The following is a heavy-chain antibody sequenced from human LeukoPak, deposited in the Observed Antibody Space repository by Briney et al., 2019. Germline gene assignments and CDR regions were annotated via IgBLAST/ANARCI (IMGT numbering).Heavy chain of an antibody. J-gene: IGHJ6*02. Sequence: GGSLRLSCVASGFTFRSYDMHWVRQATGKGLEWVSAIGSAGDTYYPDSVKGRFTISRENARNSLFLQMNGLRAGDTAVYYCARGGGSSTGIRYGMDVWGPGTTVIVSS. V-gene: IGHV3-13*04. CDR2: IGSAGDT. D-gene: IGHD6-13*01. CDR3: ARGGGSSTGIRYGMDV. CDR1: GFTFRSYD.